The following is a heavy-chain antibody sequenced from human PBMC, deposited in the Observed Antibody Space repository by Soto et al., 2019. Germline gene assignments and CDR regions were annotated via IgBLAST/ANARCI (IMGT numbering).Heavy chain of an antibody. J-gene: IGHJ4*02. Sequence: ASVKVSCKASGGTFSSYAISWVRQAPGQGLEWMGWINPNSGGTNYAQKFQGRVTLTRDTSISTAYMELSRLRSDDTAVYYCARSLIAVTGPYDYWGQGXLVTVYS. CDR1: GGTFSSYA. V-gene: IGHV1-2*02. D-gene: IGHD6-19*01. CDR2: INPNSGGT. CDR3: ARSLIAVTGPYDY.